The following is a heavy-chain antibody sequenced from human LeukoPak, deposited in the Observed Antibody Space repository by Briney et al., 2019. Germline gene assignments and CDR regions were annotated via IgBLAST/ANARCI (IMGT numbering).Heavy chain of an antibody. V-gene: IGHV3-66*01. Sequence: GGSLRLSCAASGFTVSSNYMSWVRQAPGKGLEWVSVIYSGGSTYYADSVKGRFTISRDNSKNTLYLQMNSLRAEDTAVYYCARDRHPLKYFQHWGQGTLVTVSS. J-gene: IGHJ1*01. CDR3: ARDRHPLKYFQH. CDR1: GFTVSSNY. CDR2: IYSGGST.